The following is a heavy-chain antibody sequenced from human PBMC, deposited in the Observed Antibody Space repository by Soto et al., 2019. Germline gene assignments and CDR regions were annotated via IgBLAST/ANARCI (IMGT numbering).Heavy chain of an antibody. J-gene: IGHJ3*02. Sequence: PGGSLRSSFAASGFTFSSYAMSWVRQAPGKVLEWVSAISGSGGSTYYADSVKGRFTISRDNSNNTLYLQMNSLRAEDTAVYYCAKTCLITLIVVDRFGGVDIWGQVTMVTVSS. CDR2: ISGSGGST. CDR1: GFTFSSYA. CDR3: AKTCLITLIVVDRFGGVDI. V-gene: IGHV3-23*01. D-gene: IGHD3-22*01.